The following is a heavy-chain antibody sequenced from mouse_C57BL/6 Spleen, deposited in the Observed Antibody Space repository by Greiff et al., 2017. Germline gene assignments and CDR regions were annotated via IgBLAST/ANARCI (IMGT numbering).Heavy chain of an antibody. V-gene: IGHV1-66*01. D-gene: IGHD2-1*01. Sequence: QVQLKEYGPELVKPGASVKISCKASGYSFTSYYIHWVKQRPGQGLEWIGWIYPGSGNTKYNEKFKGKATLTADTSSSTAYMQLSSLTSEDSAVYYCARGDYGNYNDYWGQGTTLTVSS. J-gene: IGHJ2*01. CDR1: GYSFTSYY. CDR2: IYPGSGNT. CDR3: ARGDYGNYNDY.